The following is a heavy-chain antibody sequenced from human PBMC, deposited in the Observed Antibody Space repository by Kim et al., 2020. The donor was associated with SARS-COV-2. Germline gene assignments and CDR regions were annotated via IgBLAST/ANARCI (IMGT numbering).Heavy chain of an antibody. J-gene: IGHJ4*01. CDR1: GFNFSTYS. V-gene: IGHV3-21*01. CDR2: ISSSSTYI. D-gene: IGHD6-19*01. Sequence: GGSLRLSCEASGFNFSTYSMSWVRQAPGKGLEWVSSISSSSTYIYYANSVKGRFTISRDNAKNSLYLQMNSLRAEDTAVYYCARSPRYTSGWYFGHFDY. CDR3: ARSPRYTSGWYFGHFDY.